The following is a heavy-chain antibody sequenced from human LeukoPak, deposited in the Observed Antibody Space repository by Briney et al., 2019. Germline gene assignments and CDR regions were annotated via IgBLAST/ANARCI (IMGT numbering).Heavy chain of an antibody. Sequence: GGSLRLSCTASGFTFGDYAMSWFRQAPGKGLEWVGFIRSKAYGGTTEYAASVKGRFTISRDDSKSIAYLQMNSLKTEDTAVYYCGDYYDSSGYYAGGWSQGTLVTVSS. V-gene: IGHV3-49*03. CDR3: GDYYDSSGYYAGG. D-gene: IGHD3-22*01. CDR1: GFTFGDYA. J-gene: IGHJ4*02. CDR2: IRSKAYGGTT.